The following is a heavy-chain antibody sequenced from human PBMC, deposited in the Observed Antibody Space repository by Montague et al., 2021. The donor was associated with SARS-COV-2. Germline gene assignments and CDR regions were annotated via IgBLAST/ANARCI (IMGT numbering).Heavy chain of an antibody. CDR1: GASISVYY. CDR3: AKRAAGGLFYFDY. J-gene: IGHJ4*02. V-gene: IGHV4-59*01. CDR2: VYTAVRT. Sequence: SETLSLTCNVYGASISVYYWNWLRQSPGKRLEWIGYVYTAVRTSYNPSLKGRVTISLDTSKNQISLKLTSMTAADAAVYFCAKRAAGGLFYFDYWGLGTLVSVSS. D-gene: IGHD6-13*01.